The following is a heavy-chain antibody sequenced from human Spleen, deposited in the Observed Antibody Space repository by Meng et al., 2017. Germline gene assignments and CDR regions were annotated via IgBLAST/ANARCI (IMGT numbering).Heavy chain of an antibody. CDR1: GFTLSAYT. J-gene: IGHJ4*02. Sequence: QVQLVDSGGGVVQPGSSLRLSCAASGFTLSAYTMHWVRQAPGKGPDWIAFLSYGGNSDYFADSVKGRFTVSRDNSKNTVYLQMSSLRAEDTGVFYCARDRQGGTYSYFDSWGQGTLVTVSS. D-gene: IGHD1-26*01. CDR2: LSYGGNSD. V-gene: IGHV3-30-3*01. CDR3: ARDRQGGTYSYFDS.